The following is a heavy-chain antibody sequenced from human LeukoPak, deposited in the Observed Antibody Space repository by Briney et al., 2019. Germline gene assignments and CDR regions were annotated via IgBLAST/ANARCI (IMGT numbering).Heavy chain of an antibody. CDR1: GGSISSGGYY. Sequence: SQTLSLTCTVSGGSISSGGYYWSWIRQPPGKGLEWIGYIYHSGSTYYNPSLKSRVTISVDRSKNQFSLKLSSVTAADTAVYYCARIAMVAATQWFDPWGQGTLVTVSS. V-gene: IGHV4-30-2*01. D-gene: IGHD2-15*01. CDR3: ARIAMVAATQWFDP. CDR2: IYHSGST. J-gene: IGHJ5*02.